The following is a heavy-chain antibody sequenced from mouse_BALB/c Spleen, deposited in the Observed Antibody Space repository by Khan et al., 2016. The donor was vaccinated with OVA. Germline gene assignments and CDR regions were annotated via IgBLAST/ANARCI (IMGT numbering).Heavy chain of an antibody. CDR2: IYPGDGST. J-gene: IGHJ2*01. V-gene: IGHV1S33*01. CDR3: ARECITTATLSY. Sequence: LQEAGPEVVKPGALVKISCKASGYTFTSYDINWVKQRPGQGLEWIGWIYPGDGSTKYNEKFKGKATLTVDKSSSTAYMQLSSLTSEKFTVSFFARECITTATLSYWGHGTTLTVSS. CDR1: GYTFTSYD. D-gene: IGHD1-2*01.